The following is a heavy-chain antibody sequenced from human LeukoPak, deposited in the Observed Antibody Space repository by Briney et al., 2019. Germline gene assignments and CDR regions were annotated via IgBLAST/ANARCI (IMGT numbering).Heavy chain of an antibody. CDR2: ISSDGSIE. V-gene: IGHV3-30-3*01. Sequence: GGSLRLSCAASGFTFGSYSIHWVRQAPGKGLEWVTVISSDGSIEYYADSVKGRFTISRDNSKNTLYLQMNSLRTEDTALYYCAKDSSRGWELLYYFDYWGQGTLVTVSS. CDR1: GFTFGSYS. J-gene: IGHJ4*02. CDR3: AKDSSRGWELLYYFDY. D-gene: IGHD1-26*01.